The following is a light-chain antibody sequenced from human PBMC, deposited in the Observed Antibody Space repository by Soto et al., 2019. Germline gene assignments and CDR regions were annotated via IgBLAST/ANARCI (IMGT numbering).Light chain of an antibody. J-gene: IGKJ1*01. CDR3: QQYNNWPRT. CDR2: GAS. V-gene: IGKV3-15*01. CDR1: QSVNSN. Sequence: EILMPQSPATLSVSPGERATLSCRASQSVNSNLAWYQQKPGQAPRLLIYGASTRATGIPARFSASGSGTEFTLTISSLQSEDGAVYYCQQYNNWPRTFGQGTKVDI.